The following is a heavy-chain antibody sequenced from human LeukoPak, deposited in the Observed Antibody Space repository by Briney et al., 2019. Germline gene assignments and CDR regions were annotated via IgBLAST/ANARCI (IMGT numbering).Heavy chain of an antibody. CDR2: ISSSSSYI. CDR1: GFTFSSYS. CDR3: ARDQPVDPYDAFDI. V-gene: IGHV3-21*01. D-gene: IGHD2-15*01. J-gene: IGHJ3*02. Sequence: GGSLRLSCAASGFTFSSYSMNWVRQAPGKGLEWVSSISSSSSYIYYADSVKGRFTISRDNAKNSLYLQMNSLRAEDTAVYYCARDQPVDPYDAFDIWGQGTMVTVSS.